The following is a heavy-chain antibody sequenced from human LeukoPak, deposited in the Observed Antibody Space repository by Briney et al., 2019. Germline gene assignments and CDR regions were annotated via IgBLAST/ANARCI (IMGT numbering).Heavy chain of an antibody. J-gene: IGHJ3*02. CDR1: GFTFSSYW. CDR2: INSDGSST. CDR3: STGSGHAFDI. D-gene: IGHD3-10*01. Sequence: GGPLRLSCAASGFTFSSYWMLWVRQVPGRGLVWVSRINSDGSSTSYADSVKGRFTISRDNAKNTLYVQMNSLRAEDTAVYYCSTGSGHAFDIWGRGTMVTVSS. V-gene: IGHV3-74*01.